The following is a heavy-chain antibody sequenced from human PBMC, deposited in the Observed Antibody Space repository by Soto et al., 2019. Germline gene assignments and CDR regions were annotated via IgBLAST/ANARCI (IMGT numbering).Heavy chain of an antibody. D-gene: IGHD2-2*01. J-gene: IGHJ5*02. CDR1: GYSISSGYY. CDR2: IYHSGST. CDR3: AREVVVPAAIGWFDP. V-gene: IGHV4-38-2*02. Sequence: SETLSLTCAVSGYSISSGYYWGWIRQPPGKGLEWIGSIYHSGSTYYNPSLKSRVTISVDTSKNQFSLKLSSVTAADTAVYYCAREVVVPAAIGWFDPWGQGTLVTV.